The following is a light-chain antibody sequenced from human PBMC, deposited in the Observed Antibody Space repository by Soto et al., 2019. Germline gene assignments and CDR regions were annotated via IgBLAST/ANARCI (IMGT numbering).Light chain of an antibody. CDR3: TSCTSNYDLI. CDR1: SSDVGSSDY. V-gene: IGLV2-8*01. J-gene: IGLJ2*01. Sequence: QSVLTQPPSASGSPGQSVTISCTGTSSDVGSSDYVSWYQQRPGKAPKLVIYEVFKRPSGVPDRFSGAKSGNTASLTVSGLQAEDETDYYCTSCTSNYDLIFGGGTKVTVL. CDR2: EVF.